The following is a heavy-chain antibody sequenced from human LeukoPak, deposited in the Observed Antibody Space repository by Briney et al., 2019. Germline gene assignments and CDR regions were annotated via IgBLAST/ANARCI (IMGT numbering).Heavy chain of an antibody. CDR1: GFTVSSNY. J-gene: IGHJ4*02. D-gene: IGHD3-22*01. CDR3: ARDGSSGYLYYFDY. CDR2: IYSGGST. V-gene: IGHV3-53*01. Sequence: PGGSLILSCAASGFTVSSNYMSWVRQAPGKGLEWVSVIYSGGSTYYADSVKGRFTISRDNSKNTLYLQVNSLRAEDTAVYYCARDGSSGYLYYFDYWGQGTLVTVSS.